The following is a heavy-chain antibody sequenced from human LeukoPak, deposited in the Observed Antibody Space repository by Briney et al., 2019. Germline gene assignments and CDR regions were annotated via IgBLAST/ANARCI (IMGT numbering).Heavy chain of an antibody. CDR3: AKDPILAAAGTWWYFDL. V-gene: IGHV3-23*01. D-gene: IGHD6-13*01. Sequence: GGSLRLSCAVSGLTFNNYAMSWVRQAPGKGLEWVSAISGSGGSTYYADSVKGRFTISRDNSKNTLYLQMNSLRAEDTAVYYCAKDPILAAAGTWWYFDLWGRGTLVTVSS. J-gene: IGHJ2*01. CDR1: GLTFNNYA. CDR2: ISGSGGST.